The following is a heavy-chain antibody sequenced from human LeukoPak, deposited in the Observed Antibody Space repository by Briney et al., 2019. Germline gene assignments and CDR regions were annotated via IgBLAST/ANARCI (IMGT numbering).Heavy chain of an antibody. CDR1: GGSFSSYF. J-gene: IGHJ3*02. Sequence: SETLSLTCAGYGGSFSSYFWTWIRQTPGKGLEWIGEINHSGTTNYNPSLKSRVTISVDTSKNQFSLKLSSVTAADTAVYYCAREVDGDTPSDAFDIWGQGTMVTVSS. CDR3: AREVDGDTPSDAFDI. D-gene: IGHD4-17*01. V-gene: IGHV4-34*01. CDR2: INHSGTT.